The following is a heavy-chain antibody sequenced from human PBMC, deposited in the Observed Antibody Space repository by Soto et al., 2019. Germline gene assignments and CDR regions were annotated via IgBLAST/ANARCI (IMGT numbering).Heavy chain of an antibody. CDR1: GYTLTELS. D-gene: IGHD3-10*01. V-gene: IGHV1-24*01. CDR3: ATNGNYYYGSGSYYFFDY. Sequence: QVQLVQSGAEVKKPGASVKVSCKVSGYTLTELSMHWVRQAPGKGLEWMGGFDPEDGETIYAQKFQGRVTMTEDTSTDTAYMELSSLRSEDTAVYYCATNGNYYYGSGSYYFFDYWGPVTLVTVSS. J-gene: IGHJ4*02. CDR2: FDPEDGET.